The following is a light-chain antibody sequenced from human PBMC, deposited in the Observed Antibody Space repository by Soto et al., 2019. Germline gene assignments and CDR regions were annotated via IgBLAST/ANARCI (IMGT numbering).Light chain of an antibody. Sequence: DIQMTQSPSSLSASVGDRVTITCRASQSISSYLNWYQQKPGKAPKLLIYAASILQSGVPSRFSGSGSETDFTLTISSLQPEDCATYYCQQSYSTPYTFGQGTKLEIK. CDR1: QSISSY. J-gene: IGKJ2*01. CDR2: AAS. V-gene: IGKV1-39*01. CDR3: QQSYSTPYT.